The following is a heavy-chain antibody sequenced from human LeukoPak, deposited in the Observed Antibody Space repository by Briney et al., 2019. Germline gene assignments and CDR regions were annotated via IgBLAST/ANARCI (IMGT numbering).Heavy chain of an antibody. CDR3: ARGIAAAGTDY. CDR1: GGSISSYY. V-gene: IGHV4-59*01. D-gene: IGHD6-13*01. CDR2: IYYSGST. J-gene: IGHJ4*02. Sequence: SETLSLTCTVSGGSISSYYWSWIRQPPGKGLGWIGYIYYSGSTNYNPSLKSRVTISVDTSKNQFSLKLSSVTAADTAVYYCARGIAAAGTDYWGQGTLVTVSS.